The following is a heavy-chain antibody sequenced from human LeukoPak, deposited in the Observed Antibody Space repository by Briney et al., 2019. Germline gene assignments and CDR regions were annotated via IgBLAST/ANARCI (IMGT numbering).Heavy chain of an antibody. CDR1: GFTFSSYT. CDR3: ARATSGIRDGYNWHFDY. D-gene: IGHD5-24*01. CDR2: ITSSIYI. V-gene: IGHV3-21*01. Sequence: GGSLRLSCAASGFTFSSYTMNWVRQAPGKGLEWVSSITSSIYIYYADSVKGRFTIPRDNAKNSLYLQMNSLRAEDTAIYYCARATSGIRDGYNWHFDYWGQGTLVTVSS. J-gene: IGHJ4*02.